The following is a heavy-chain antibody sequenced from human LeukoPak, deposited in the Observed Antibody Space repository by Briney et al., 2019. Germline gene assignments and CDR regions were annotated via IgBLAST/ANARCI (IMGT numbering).Heavy chain of an antibody. V-gene: IGHV6-1*01. CDR3: ARAPAPYGSGSYYNF. D-gene: IGHD3-10*01. J-gene: IGHJ4*02. CDR2: TYYRSKWYN. CDR1: GDSVSSNSAA. Sequence: SQTLSLTCALSGDSVSSNSAAWNWIRQSPARGLEWLGRTYYRSKWYNDYAVSVKSRVTINPDTSKNQFSLQLNSVTPEDTAVYYCARAPAPYGSGSYYNFWGQGTLVTVSS.